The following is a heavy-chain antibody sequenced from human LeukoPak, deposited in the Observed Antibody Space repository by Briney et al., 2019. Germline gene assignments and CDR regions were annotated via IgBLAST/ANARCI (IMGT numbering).Heavy chain of an antibody. J-gene: IGHJ4*02. CDR3: ARVRVIDWGSSYFDY. D-gene: IGHD3-9*01. V-gene: IGHV4-34*01. CDR2: INHSGST. Sequence: SETLSLTCAVYGGSFSGYYWSWIRQPPGKGLEWIGEINHSGSTNYNPSLKSRVTISVDKSKNQFSLRLISVTAADTAVYFCARVRVIDWGSSYFDYWGQGNLVTVSS. CDR1: GGSFSGYY.